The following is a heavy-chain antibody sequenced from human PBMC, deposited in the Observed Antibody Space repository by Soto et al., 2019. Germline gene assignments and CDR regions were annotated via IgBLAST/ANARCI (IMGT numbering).Heavy chain of an antibody. Sequence: QVQLVHSGAEVKKPGSSVKVSCKASGGTFSSYAISWVRQAPGQGLEWMGGIIPIFGTANYAQKFQGRVTITADKATSTAYMELSSLRSEDTAVYYCARERFGPHYGGNYHGMDVWGQGTTVTVSS. D-gene: IGHD4-17*01. CDR2: IIPIFGTA. CDR3: ARERFGPHYGGNYHGMDV. V-gene: IGHV1-69*06. CDR1: GGTFSSYA. J-gene: IGHJ6*02.